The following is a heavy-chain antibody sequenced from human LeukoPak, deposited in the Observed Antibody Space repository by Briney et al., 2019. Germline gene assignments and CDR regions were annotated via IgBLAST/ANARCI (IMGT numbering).Heavy chain of an antibody. J-gene: IGHJ6*03. V-gene: IGHV1-18*04. D-gene: IGHD4-23*01. CDR3: ARLLQGWELNYYYSYMDV. CDR1: GYSFTYW. Sequence: GESLKISCKGSGYSFTYWIGWVRQAPGQGLEWMGWISAYNGNTNYAQKLQGRVTTTTDTSTTTAYMELRSLRSDDTAVYYCARLLQGWELNYYYSYMDVWGKGTTVTISS. CDR2: ISAYNGNT.